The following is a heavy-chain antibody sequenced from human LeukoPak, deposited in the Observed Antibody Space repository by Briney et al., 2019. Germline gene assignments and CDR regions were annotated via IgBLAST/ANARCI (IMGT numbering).Heavy chain of an antibody. CDR1: GFTVSSNY. Sequence: GGSLRLSCAASGFTVSSNYMSWVRQAPGKGLEWVSVIYSGGSTYYADSVKGRFTISRDNSKNTLYLQMNSLRAEDTAVYYCARAVWGSSPFQHWGQGTLVTVSS. CDR3: ARAVWGSSPFQH. CDR2: IYSGGST. D-gene: IGHD3-16*01. J-gene: IGHJ1*01. V-gene: IGHV3-53*01.